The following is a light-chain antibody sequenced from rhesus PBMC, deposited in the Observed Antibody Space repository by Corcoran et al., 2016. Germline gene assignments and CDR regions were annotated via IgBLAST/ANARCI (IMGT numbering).Light chain of an antibody. Sequence: QFVPTQPPSVSGFPGQSVTLSCSGTDSDIGAYNYVSWFQQYPGKAPRLIIYDVSHRPSGVSHRFSGSKSGTTASLTISPLQTEDEADYFCCSYTTSSTDVFGSGTKLTVL. CDR1: DSDIGAYNY. J-gene: IGLJ6*01. CDR3: CSYTTSSTDV. V-gene: IGLV2S7*01. CDR2: DVS.